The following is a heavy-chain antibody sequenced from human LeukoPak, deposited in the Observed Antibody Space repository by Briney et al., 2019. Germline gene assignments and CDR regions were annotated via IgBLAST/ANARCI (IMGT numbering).Heavy chain of an antibody. V-gene: IGHV4-31*03. CDR2: IYYSGST. J-gene: IGHJ6*02. CDR1: GGSISSGGYY. D-gene: IGHD2-15*01. CDR3: ARRRGYCSGGSCVYYGMDV. Sequence: SQTLSLTCTVSGGSISSGGYYWSWIRQHPGKGLEWIGYIYYSGSTYYNPSLKSRVTISVDTSKNQFSLKLSSVTAADTAVYYCARRRGYCSGGSCVYYGMDVWGQGTTVTVSS.